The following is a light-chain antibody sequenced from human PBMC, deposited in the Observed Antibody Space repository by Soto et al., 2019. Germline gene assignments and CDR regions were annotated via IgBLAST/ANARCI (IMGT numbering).Light chain of an antibody. CDR2: KDY. V-gene: IGLV3-25*03. J-gene: IGLJ2*01. CDR1: AFPKQY. CDR3: QSADSSGTHVV. Sequence: SYELTQPPSVSMSPGQTARITCSGDAFPKQYAYWYQQKPGQAPVMVTYKDYERPSGIPERFSGSKSGTTVTLTIIGVQAEDEADYYCQSADSSGTHVVFGGGTKLTVL.